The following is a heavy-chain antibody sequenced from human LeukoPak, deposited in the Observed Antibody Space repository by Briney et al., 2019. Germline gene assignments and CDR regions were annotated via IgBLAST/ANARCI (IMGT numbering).Heavy chain of an antibody. CDR3: AGGVYGDDDAFYYYYYMDV. D-gene: IGHD2-8*02. J-gene: IGHJ6*03. Sequence: ASVKVSCKASGYTFTSYYMHWVRQAPGQGLEWMGIINPSGGSTSYAQKFQGRVTMTRDMTTSTVYMELSSLRSEDTAVHYCAGGVYGDDDAFYYYYYMDVWGKGTTVTVSS. CDR1: GYTFTSYY. V-gene: IGHV1-46*01. CDR2: INPSGGST.